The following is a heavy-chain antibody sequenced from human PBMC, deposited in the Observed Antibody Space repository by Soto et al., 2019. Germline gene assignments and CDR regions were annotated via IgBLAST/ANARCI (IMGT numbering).Heavy chain of an antibody. J-gene: IGHJ3*02. CDR3: AHMGLYNYDSSGYYAPGGNDAFYI. Sequence: QITLKESGPPLVKPTQTLTLTCTFSGFSLSTEAVGVGWIRQPPGKALEWLALLYWNDDSRYSPSLTSRLTLTKDTSKTQVVLTMTNMDPVDTATYYCAHMGLYNYDSSGYYAPGGNDAFYIWGPGTMVTFSS. CDR1: GFSLSTEAVG. D-gene: IGHD3-22*01. CDR2: LYWNDDS. V-gene: IGHV2-5*01.